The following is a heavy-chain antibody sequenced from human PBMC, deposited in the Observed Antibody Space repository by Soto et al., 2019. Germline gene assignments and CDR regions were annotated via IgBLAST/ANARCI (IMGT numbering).Heavy chain of an antibody. D-gene: IGHD3-10*01. CDR2: IRGSAGNA. CDR1: GFTFSSYG. V-gene: IGHV3-23*01. J-gene: IGHJ5*02. CDR3: AKHLWFGESVFDP. Sequence: EVQLLESGGGLVQPGGSLRLSCAGTGFTFSSYGMRWVRQAPGKGLEWVSTIRGSAGNANYADSVKGRFTISRDDSTNTVPLQMNSLRPDYTAVYYCAKHLWFGESVFDPWGQGTLVGVSS.